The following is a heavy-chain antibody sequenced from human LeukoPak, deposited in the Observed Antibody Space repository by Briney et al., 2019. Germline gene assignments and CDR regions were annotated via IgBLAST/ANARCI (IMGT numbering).Heavy chain of an antibody. CDR2: ISAYNDNT. V-gene: IGHV1-18*01. J-gene: IGHJ6*02. D-gene: IGHD3-10*01. CDR1: GYTFTSYG. Sequence: ASVKVSCKASGYTFTSYGISWVRQAPGQGLEWMGWISAYNDNTNYAQKLQGRVTMTTDTSTSTAYMELRSLRSDDTAVYYCARDYPLLWFGDGYYYYYGMDVWGQGTTVTVSS. CDR3: ARDYPLLWFGDGYYYYYGMDV.